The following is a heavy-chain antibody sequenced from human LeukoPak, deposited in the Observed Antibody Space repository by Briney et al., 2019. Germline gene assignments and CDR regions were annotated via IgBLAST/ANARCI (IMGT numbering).Heavy chain of an antibody. CDR3: ARDAYSSSWYNNFDY. D-gene: IGHD6-13*01. Sequence: SVKVSCKASGGTFSSYAISWVRQAPGQGLEWMGGIIPIFGTANYAQKFQGRVTITADESTSTAYMELSSLRSEDTAVYYCARDAYSSSWYNNFDYWGQGTLVTVSS. CDR2: IIPIFGTA. J-gene: IGHJ4*02. V-gene: IGHV1-69*13. CDR1: GGTFSSYA.